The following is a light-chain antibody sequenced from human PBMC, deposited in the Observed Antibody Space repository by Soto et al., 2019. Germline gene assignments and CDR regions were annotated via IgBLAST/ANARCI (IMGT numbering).Light chain of an antibody. J-gene: IGLJ1*01. CDR2: GNT. V-gene: IGLV1-40*01. Sequence: QAVLTQPPSVSGAPGQRVTISCTGCSSNIGAGCEVHWYQHLPGKAPELLIYGNTNRPSGVPDRFSGSKSGTSASLAITGLQAEDEADYYCQSYDSSLSASYVFGGGTKLTVL. CDR3: QSYDSSLSASYV. CDR1: SSNIGAGCE.